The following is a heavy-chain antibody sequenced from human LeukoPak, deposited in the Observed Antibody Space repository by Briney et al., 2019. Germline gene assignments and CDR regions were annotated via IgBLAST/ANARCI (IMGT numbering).Heavy chain of an antibody. CDR3: ARVGIAAAGTRYGEELNDY. D-gene: IGHD6-13*01. J-gene: IGHJ4*02. CDR1: GYTFTSYD. CDR2: MNPNSGNT. V-gene: IGHV1-8*01. Sequence: ASVKVSCKASGYTFTSYDINWVRQATGQGLGWMGWMNPNSGNTGYAQKFQGRVTMTRNTSISTAYMELSSLRSEDTAVYYCARVGIAAAGTRYGEELNDYWGQGTLVTVSS.